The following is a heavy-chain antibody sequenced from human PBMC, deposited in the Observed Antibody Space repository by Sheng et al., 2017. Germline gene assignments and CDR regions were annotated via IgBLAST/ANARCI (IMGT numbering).Heavy chain of an antibody. D-gene: IGHD1-1*01. CDR3: ARGGLEPVDY. J-gene: IGHJ4*02. CDR1: GFTFSSYW. Sequence: EVQLVESGGGSAQPGGSLRLSCTASGFTFSSYWMHWVRQTPGEGLVWVSRINPDESTTTYADSVKGRFTISRDNAKDTLYLHMSSLRADDSAVYYCARGGLEPVDYWGQGTLVTVST. V-gene: IGHV3-74*02. CDR2: INPDESTT.